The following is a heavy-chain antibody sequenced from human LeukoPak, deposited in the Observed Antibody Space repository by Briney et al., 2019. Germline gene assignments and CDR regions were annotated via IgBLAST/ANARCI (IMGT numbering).Heavy chain of an antibody. V-gene: IGHV3-74*03. CDR1: GFIFSNYW. Sequence: GESLKISCAASGFIFSNYWMHWVRQAPGKGLVWVSRINSDGSTTTYADSVKGRFTISRDNAKSTLYLQMNSLRAEDTAVYYCATASGLGIDYWGQGTLVTVSS. D-gene: IGHD7-27*01. CDR2: INSDGSTT. CDR3: ATASGLGIDY. J-gene: IGHJ4*02.